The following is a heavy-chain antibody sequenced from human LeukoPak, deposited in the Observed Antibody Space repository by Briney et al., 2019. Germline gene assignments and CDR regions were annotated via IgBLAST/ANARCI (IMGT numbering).Heavy chain of an antibody. Sequence: SETLSLTCAVYGGSFSGYYWSWIRQPPGKGLEWIGEINHSGSTNYNPSLKSRVTISVDTSKNQFSLKLSSVTAADTAVYYCARNAQSWFDSWGQGTLVTVSS. D-gene: IGHD1-1*01. V-gene: IGHV4-34*01. CDR3: ARNAQSWFDS. J-gene: IGHJ5*01. CDR1: GGSFSGYY. CDR2: INHSGST.